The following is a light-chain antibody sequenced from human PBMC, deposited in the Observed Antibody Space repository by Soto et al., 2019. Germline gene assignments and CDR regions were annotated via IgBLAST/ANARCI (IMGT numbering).Light chain of an antibody. CDR2: EVN. CDR1: SSDVGTYTY. CDR3: SSYAGSNNFVV. J-gene: IGLJ3*02. Sequence: QSALTQPPSASGSPGQSVTISCTGTSSDVGTYTYVSWYQQHAGKAPQLMIYEVNKRPSGVPDRFSASKSGNTASLTVSGLQAEDEADYYCSSYAGSNNFVVFGGGAKVNVL. V-gene: IGLV2-8*01.